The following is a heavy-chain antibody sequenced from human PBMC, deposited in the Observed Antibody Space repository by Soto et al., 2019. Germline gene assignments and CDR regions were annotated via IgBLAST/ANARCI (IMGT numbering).Heavy chain of an antibody. CDR1: GFTFSSHA. J-gene: IGHJ4*02. D-gene: IGHD2-15*01. V-gene: IGHV3-23*01. Sequence: GGSLRLSCAASGFTFSSHAMSWVRQAPGNGLEWVSAISGSAGSTNYADSVKGRFTISRDISKNTLYLQMNSLRGEDTAVYYRAKRATGSFYYFDLWGQGTLVTVSS. CDR3: AKRATGSFYYFDL. CDR2: ISGSAGST.